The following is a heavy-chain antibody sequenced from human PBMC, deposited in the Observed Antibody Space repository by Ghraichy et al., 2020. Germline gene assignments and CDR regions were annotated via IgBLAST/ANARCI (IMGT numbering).Heavy chain of an antibody. D-gene: IGHD3-3*01. CDR1: GFTFDDYA. Sequence: GGSLRLSCAASGFTFDDYAMHWVRQAPGKGLEWVSGISWNSGSIGYADSVKGRITISRDNAMNSLYLQMSSLRTEDTALYYCTKGGHYDFWNGWPDFWGQGTLVTVSS. J-gene: IGHJ4*02. V-gene: IGHV3-9*01. CDR2: ISWNSGSI. CDR3: TKGGHYDFWNGWPDF.